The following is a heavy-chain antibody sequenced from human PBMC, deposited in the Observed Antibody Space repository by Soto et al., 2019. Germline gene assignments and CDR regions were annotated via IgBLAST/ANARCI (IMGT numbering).Heavy chain of an antibody. CDR1: GYTFTSYD. CDR3: AESIAVAGTMSYFQH. D-gene: IGHD6-19*01. V-gene: IGHV1-69*04. Sequence: ASVQVSCKASGYTFTSYDINWVRQATGQGLEWMGRIIPILGIANYAQKFQGRVTITADKSTSTAYMELSSLRSEDTAVYYCAESIAVAGTMSYFQHWGQGTLVTVSS. CDR2: IIPILGIA. J-gene: IGHJ1*01.